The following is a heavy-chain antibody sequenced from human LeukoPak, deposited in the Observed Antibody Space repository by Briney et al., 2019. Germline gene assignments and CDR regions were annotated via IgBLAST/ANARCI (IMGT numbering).Heavy chain of an antibody. Sequence: GSLRLSCAASGSTFSSYWMSWVRQPPGKGLEWIGEINHSGSTNYNPSLKSRVTISVDTSKNQFSLKLSSVTAADTAVYYCASGSWLFDPWGQGTLVTVSS. CDR1: GSTFSSYW. CDR2: INHSGST. CDR3: ASGSWLFDP. V-gene: IGHV4-34*01. J-gene: IGHJ5*02. D-gene: IGHD5-24*01.